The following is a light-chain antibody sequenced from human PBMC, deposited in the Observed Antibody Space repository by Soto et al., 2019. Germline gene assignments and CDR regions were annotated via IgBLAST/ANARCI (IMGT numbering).Light chain of an antibody. V-gene: IGLV2-14*01. Sequence: QSALTQPASVSGSPGQSITISCTGTSSDVGGYNYVSWYQQHPGKAPKLMIYDVSNRPSGVSNRFSGSKSGNTASLTISGLQGEDEADYYCSSYTSSSTLLYVFGTGTQLTVL. CDR3: SSYTSSSTLLYV. CDR2: DVS. J-gene: IGLJ7*01. CDR1: SSDVGGYNY.